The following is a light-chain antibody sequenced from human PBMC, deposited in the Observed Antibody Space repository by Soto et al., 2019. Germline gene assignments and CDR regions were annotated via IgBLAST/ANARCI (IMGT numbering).Light chain of an antibody. Sequence: QSVLTQPPSVSGAPGQRVTISCTGSGSNIGAGYDVHWYQQLPGTAPKVLVYGNTNRPSGVPDRFSGSKFATSAYLTISGLQAEDEAEYYCQSQDGSLSVSVFGGGTKVTVL. CDR3: QSQDGSLSVSV. CDR1: GSNIGAGYD. J-gene: IGLJ3*02. CDR2: GNT. V-gene: IGLV1-40*01.